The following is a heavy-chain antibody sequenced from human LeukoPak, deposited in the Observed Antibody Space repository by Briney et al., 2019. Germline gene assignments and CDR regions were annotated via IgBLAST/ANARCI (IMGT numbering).Heavy chain of an antibody. CDR1: GFTFSSYG. CDR3: AKDLAGLQWLAPCFDY. V-gene: IGHV3-30*18. Sequence: GGSLRLSCAASGFTFSSYGMHWVRQAPGKGLEWVAVISYHGSDTFYADSVKGRFTISRDNSKNTLYLQMNSLRVEDTAVYYCAKDLAGLQWLAPCFDYWGQRTLVTVSS. CDR2: ISYHGSDT. D-gene: IGHD6-19*01. J-gene: IGHJ4*02.